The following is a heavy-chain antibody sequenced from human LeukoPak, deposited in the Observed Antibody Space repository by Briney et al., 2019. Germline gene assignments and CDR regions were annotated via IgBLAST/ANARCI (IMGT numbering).Heavy chain of an antibody. CDR3: ARERRATPDY. Sequence: NPSETLSLTCAVYGGSFSGYYWSWIRQPPGKGLEWIGEINHSGSTNYNPSLKSRATISVDTSKNQFSLKLSSVTAADTAVYYCARERRATPDYWGQGTLVTVSS. CDR2: INHSGST. V-gene: IGHV4-34*01. CDR1: GGSFSGYY. J-gene: IGHJ4*02. D-gene: IGHD1-26*01.